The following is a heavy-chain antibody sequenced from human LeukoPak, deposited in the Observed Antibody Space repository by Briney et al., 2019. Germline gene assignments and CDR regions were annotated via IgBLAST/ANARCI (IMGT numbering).Heavy chain of an antibody. Sequence: SETLSLTCAVYGGSFSGYYWSWIRQPPGKGLEWIGEINHSGSTNYNPSLKSRVTISVDTSKNQFSLKLSSVTAAGTAVYYCARLYCSSTSCRFDYWGQGTLVTVSS. V-gene: IGHV4-34*01. D-gene: IGHD2-2*01. CDR2: INHSGST. J-gene: IGHJ4*02. CDR1: GGSFSGYY. CDR3: ARLYCSSTSCRFDY.